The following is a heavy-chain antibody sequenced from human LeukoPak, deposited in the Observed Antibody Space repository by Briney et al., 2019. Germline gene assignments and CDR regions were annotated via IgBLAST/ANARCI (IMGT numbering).Heavy chain of an antibody. D-gene: IGHD3-10*01. J-gene: IGHJ6*03. Sequence: SETLSLTCTVSGASISSSAYHWGWIRQPPGKGLEWIGEINHSGSTNYNPSLKSRVTISVHTSKNQFSLKLSSVTAADTAVYYCARLTKNDSGSYRFGKKKRGYMDVWGKGTTVTISS. CDR1: GASISSSAYH. CDR2: INHSGST. CDR3: ARLTKNDSGSYRFGKKKRGYMDV. V-gene: IGHV4-39*07.